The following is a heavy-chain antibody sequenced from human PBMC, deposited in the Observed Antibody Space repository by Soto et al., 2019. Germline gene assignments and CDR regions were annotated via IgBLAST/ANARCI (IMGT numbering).Heavy chain of an antibody. D-gene: IGHD1-26*01. CDR2: IFHSGST. J-gene: IGHJ4*02. Sequence: SETLSLTCAVSGGSIISNSYYWGWIRQPPGQGLEWIASIFHSGSTYYNPSLKSRVTMSVDTSKNQFSLSLASVTAADTAVYYCARRYGSAIDYWGQGTLVTVSS. CDR1: GGSIISNSYY. V-gene: IGHV4-39*01. CDR3: ARRYGSAIDY.